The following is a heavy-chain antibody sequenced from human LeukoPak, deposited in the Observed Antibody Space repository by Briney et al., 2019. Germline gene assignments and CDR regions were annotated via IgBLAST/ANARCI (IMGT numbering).Heavy chain of an antibody. V-gene: IGHV4-30-2*01. CDR1: GGSISSGGYS. CDR2: IYHSGST. J-gene: IGHJ5*02. CDR3: ARGGYGRWRFDP. D-gene: IGHD5-12*01. Sequence: SETLSLTCAVSGGSISSGGYSWSWIRQPPGKGLEWIGYIYHSGSTYYNPSLKSRVTISVDRSKNQFSLKLSSVTAADTAVYYCARGGYGRWRFDPWGQGTLVTVSS.